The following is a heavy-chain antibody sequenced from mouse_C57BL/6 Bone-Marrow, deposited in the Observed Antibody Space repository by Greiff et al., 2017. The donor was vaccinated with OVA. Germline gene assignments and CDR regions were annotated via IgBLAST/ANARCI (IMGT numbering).Heavy chain of an antibody. CDR3: AKWYFDV. J-gene: IGHJ1*03. CDR2: ISSGSSTI. V-gene: IGHV5-17*01. CDR1: GFTFSDYG. Sequence: EVHLVESGGGLVKPGGSLKLSCAASGFTFSDYGMHWVRQAPEKGLEWVAYISSGSSTIYYADTVKGRFTISRDNAKNTLFLQKTSLRSEDTAMYFCAKWYFDVWGTGTTVTVSS.